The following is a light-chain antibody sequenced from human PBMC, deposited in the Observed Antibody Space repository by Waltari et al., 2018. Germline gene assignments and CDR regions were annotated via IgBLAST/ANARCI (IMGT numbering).Light chain of an antibody. CDR3: QQYNSYSLLT. V-gene: IGKV1-5*03. CDR1: KSIRNL. Sequence: CRASKSIRNLVAWYQQKPGKAPKLLIYKAFTLETGVPSRFSGSGSGTVFTRTISSLQPDDFATYYCQQYNSYSLLTFGGGTKVEIE. CDR2: KAF. J-gene: IGKJ4*01.